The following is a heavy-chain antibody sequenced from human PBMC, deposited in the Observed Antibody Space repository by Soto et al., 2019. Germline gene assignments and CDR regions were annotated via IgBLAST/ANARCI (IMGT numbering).Heavy chain of an antibody. D-gene: IGHD2-8*02. J-gene: IGHJ4*02. CDR1: GFTFSDYY. CDR2: ISSTISYT. V-gene: IGHV3-11*06. CDR3: ARYISGYVDY. Sequence: GGSLRLSCAASGFTFSDYYMSWIRQAPGKGLEWVSYISSTISYTHYADSVKGRLTISRDNAKNSLYLQVSSLRAEDTAVYYCARYISGYVDYCGQGTMVTVST.